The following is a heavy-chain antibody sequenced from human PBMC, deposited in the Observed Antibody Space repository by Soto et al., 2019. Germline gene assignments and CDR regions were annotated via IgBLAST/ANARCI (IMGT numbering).Heavy chain of an antibody. CDR3: ARGLGYYYGSGSYYIPGGAYYYYYGMDV. D-gene: IGHD3-10*01. CDR2: INHSGST. Sequence: SETLSLTCAVYGGSFSGYYWSRIRQPPGKGLEWIGEINHSGSTNYNPSLKSRVTISVDTSKNQFSLKLSSVTAADTAVYYCARGLGYYYGSGSYYIPGGAYYYYYGMDVWGQGTTVTVSS. CDR1: GGSFSGYY. J-gene: IGHJ6*02. V-gene: IGHV4-34*01.